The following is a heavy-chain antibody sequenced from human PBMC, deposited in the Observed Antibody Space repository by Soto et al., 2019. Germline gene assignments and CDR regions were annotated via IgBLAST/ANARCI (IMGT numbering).Heavy chain of an antibody. D-gene: IGHD5-12*01. CDR2: VKDGGHT. CDR3: ARGQEGVVATH. J-gene: IGHJ4*02. Sequence: QVQLQQWGAGLLKPSETLSLNCAVTGGSLSGYYWSWIRQPPGKGLEWIGEVKDGGHTNYSPSLRGRVPKSPARPKNHFSLRLNSVTAADTGVYYCARGQEGVVATHWDQGSLVTVSS. V-gene: IGHV4-34*01. CDR1: GGSLSGYY.